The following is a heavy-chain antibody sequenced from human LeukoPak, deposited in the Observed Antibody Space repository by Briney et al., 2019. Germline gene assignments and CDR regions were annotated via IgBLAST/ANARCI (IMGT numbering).Heavy chain of an antibody. D-gene: IGHD2-15*01. Sequence: ASVKVSCKASGYTFTSYGISWVRQAPGQGLEWMGWISAYNGNTNYAQKLQGRVTMTTDTSTSTAYMELRSLRSDDTAVYYCARDFGIGSGPAGFDYWGQGTLVTVSS. V-gene: IGHV1-18*01. J-gene: IGHJ4*02. CDR2: ISAYNGNT. CDR1: GYTFTSYG. CDR3: ARDFGIGSGPAGFDY.